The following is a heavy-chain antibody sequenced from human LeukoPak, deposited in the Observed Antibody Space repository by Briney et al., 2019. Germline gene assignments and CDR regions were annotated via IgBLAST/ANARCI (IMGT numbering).Heavy chain of an antibody. V-gene: IGHV3-30*18. CDR2: ISYDGSNK. CDR1: GFTFSSYG. CDR3: AKDIAYCSGGSYYYGMDV. D-gene: IGHD2-15*01. J-gene: IGHJ6*02. Sequence: QPGGSLRLSCAASGFTFSSYGMHWVRQAPGKGLEWVAVISYDGSNKYYADSVKGRFTISRDNSKNTLYLQMNSLRAEDTAVYYCAKDIAYCSGGSYYYGMDVWGQGTTVTVSS.